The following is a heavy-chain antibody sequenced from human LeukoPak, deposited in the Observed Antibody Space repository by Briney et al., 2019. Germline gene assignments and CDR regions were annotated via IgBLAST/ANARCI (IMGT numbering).Heavy chain of an antibody. CDR2: IYPGDSNT. Sequence: GESLKISCKGSGYSFISSWIAWVGQMPGKGREWMGLIYPGDSNTRYSPSFQGQVTISADRSINTAYLQWSSLKASDTAIYYCARQTRDAFDIWGQGTMVTVSS. J-gene: IGHJ3*02. D-gene: IGHD1-1*01. CDR3: ARQTRDAFDI. V-gene: IGHV5-51*01. CDR1: GYSFISSW.